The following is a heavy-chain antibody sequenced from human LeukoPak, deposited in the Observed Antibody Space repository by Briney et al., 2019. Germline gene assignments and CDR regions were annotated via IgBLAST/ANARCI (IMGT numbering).Heavy chain of an antibody. J-gene: IGHJ4*01. D-gene: IGHD6-13*01. CDR2: ISYSGST. CDR1: GGSISSSRYY. V-gene: IGHV4-39*07. Sequence: SETLSLTCTVAGGSISSSRYYWGWIREPPGKGLEWIGSISYSGSTHYNPSLNTRVPISLDPSKNHFSLKVSSVTAADTAVYYCASRPLATAGPLDCWGHGTLVTVSS. CDR3: ASRPLATAGPLDC.